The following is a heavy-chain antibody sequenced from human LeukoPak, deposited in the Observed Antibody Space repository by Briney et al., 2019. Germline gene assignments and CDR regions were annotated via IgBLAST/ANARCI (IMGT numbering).Heavy chain of an antibody. J-gene: IGHJ3*02. V-gene: IGHV1-46*01. CDR3: ARDGFGQNYDFWSGYSLFAFDI. CDR2: INPSGGST. Sequence: ASVKVSCKAPGYTFTSYYMHWVRQAPGQGLEWMGIINPSGGSTSYAQKFQGRVTMTRDTSISTAYMELSRLRSDDTAVYYCARDGFGQNYDFWSGYSLFAFDIWGQGTMVTVSS. CDR1: GYTFTSYY. D-gene: IGHD3-3*01.